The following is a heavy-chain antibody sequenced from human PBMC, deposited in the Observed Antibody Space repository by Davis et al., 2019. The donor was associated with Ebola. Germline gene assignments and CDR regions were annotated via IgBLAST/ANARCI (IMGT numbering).Heavy chain of an antibody. V-gene: IGHV1-8*01. CDR1: GYTFTNYG. J-gene: IGHJ4*02. CDR2: MNPNSGNT. D-gene: IGHD6-13*01. Sequence: AASVKVSCKASGYTFTNYGINWVRQATGQGLEWMGWMNPNSGNTGYAQKFQGRVTMTRNTSISTAYMELSSLRSEDTAVYYCARGGGMPYSSSWYDDNYFDYWGQGTLVTVSS. CDR3: ARGGGMPYSSSWYDDNYFDY.